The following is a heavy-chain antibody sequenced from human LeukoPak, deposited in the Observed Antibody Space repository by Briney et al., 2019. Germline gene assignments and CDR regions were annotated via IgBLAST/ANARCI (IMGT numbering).Heavy chain of an antibody. J-gene: IGHJ3*02. CDR2: IWYDGSNK. D-gene: IGHD4-17*01. Sequence: GGSLRLSCAASGFTFSSYGMHWVRQAPGKGLEWVAVIWYDGSNKYYADSVKGRFTISRDNSKNTLYLQMNSLRAEDTAVYYCARGDTVTDAFDIWGQGTMVTASS. CDR3: ARGDTVTDAFDI. CDR1: GFTFSSYG. V-gene: IGHV3-33*01.